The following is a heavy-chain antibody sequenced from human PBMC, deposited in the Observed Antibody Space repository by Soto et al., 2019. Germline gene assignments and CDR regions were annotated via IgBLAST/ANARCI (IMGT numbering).Heavy chain of an antibody. V-gene: IGHV1-69*01. D-gene: IGHD3-16*01. CDR2: IIRIFGTA. CDR1: GGTFSSYA. Sequence: QVQLVQSVAEVKKPGSAVKVSCNASGGTFSSYAISWVRQAPGQGLEWMGGIIRIFGTANYAQKFQGRATNTAGESPSTDSIELSTKRSEATGVGYCARKYVKGDYSYGMDVWGQGTTVTVSS. CDR3: ARKYVKGDYSYGMDV. J-gene: IGHJ6*02.